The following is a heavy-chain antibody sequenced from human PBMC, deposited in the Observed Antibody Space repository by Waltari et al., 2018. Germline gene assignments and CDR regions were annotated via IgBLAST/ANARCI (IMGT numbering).Heavy chain of an antibody. CDR1: GNPFNSYA. CDR2: IMPVLNTP. Sequence: QVRLVQSGAEMKKAGSSVKVSCRTSGNPFNSYALSWVRQASGQGLEWMGGIMPVLNTPSNAPKFKDRVTITADKATSTAYMELSSLTYDDTATYYCAQSAERGAVVVAASYDFWGQGTLVTVSS. CDR3: AQSAERGAVVVAASYDF. V-gene: IGHV1-69*14. D-gene: IGHD2-15*01. J-gene: IGHJ4*02.